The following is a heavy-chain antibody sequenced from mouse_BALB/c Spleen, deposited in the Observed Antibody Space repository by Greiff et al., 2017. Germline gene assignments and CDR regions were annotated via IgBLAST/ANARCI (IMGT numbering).Heavy chain of an antibody. CDR3: AGGGFPEAMDY. D-gene: IGHD3-1*01. J-gene: IGHJ4*01. Sequence: EVNVVESGGGLVKPGGSLKLSCAASGFTFSSYAMSWVRQTPEKRLEWVASISSGGSTYYPDSVKGRFTISRDNARNILYLQMSSLRSEDTAMYYCAGGGFPEAMDYWGQGTSVTVSS. CDR1: GFTFSSYA. V-gene: IGHV5-6-5*01. CDR2: ISSGGST.